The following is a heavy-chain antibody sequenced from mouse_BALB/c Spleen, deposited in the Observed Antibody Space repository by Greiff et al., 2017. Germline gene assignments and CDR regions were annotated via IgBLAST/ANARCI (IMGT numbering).Heavy chain of an antibody. Sequence: QVQLQQPGAELVKPGASVKLSCKASGYTFTSYWMHWVKQRPGQGLEWIGEIDPSDSYTNYNQKFKGKATLTVDKSSSTAYMQLSSLTSEDSAVYYCTIWGSNFDYWGQGTTLTVSS. V-gene: IGHV1-69*02. J-gene: IGHJ2*01. D-gene: IGHD1-1*02. CDR1: GYTFTSYW. CDR3: TIWGSNFDY. CDR2: IDPSDSYT.